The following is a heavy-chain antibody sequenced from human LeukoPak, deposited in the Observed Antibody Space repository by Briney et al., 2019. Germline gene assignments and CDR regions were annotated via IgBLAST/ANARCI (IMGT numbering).Heavy chain of an antibody. D-gene: IGHD1-26*01. CDR2: IYHSGST. Sequence: SETLSLTCTVSGGSISSGGYYWSWIRQPPVKGLEWIGYIYHSGSTYYNPSLKSRVTISVDRSKNQFSLKLSSVTAADTAVYYCARVFGVEWELGYFDYWGQGTLVTVSS. J-gene: IGHJ4*02. CDR1: GGSISSGGYY. V-gene: IGHV4-30-2*01. CDR3: ARVFGVEWELGYFDY.